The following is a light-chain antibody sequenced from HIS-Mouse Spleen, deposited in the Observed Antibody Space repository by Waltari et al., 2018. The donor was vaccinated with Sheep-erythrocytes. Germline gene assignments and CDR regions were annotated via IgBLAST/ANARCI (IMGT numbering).Light chain of an antibody. CDR1: SSDVGSYNL. Sequence: QSALTHPASVSGSPGQSITISCTGTSSDVGSYNLVPWYQQHPGKAPKLMIYEGSKRPSGVSNRFSGSKSGNTASLTISGLQAEDEADYYCCSYAGSSTPWVFGGGTKLTVL. J-gene: IGLJ3*02. V-gene: IGLV2-23*01. CDR3: CSYAGSSTPWV. CDR2: EGS.